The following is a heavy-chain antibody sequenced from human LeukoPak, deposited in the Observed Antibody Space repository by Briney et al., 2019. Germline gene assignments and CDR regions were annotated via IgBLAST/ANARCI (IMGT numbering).Heavy chain of an antibody. CDR1: GFTFSSYG. D-gene: IGHD3-22*01. CDR2: IRYDGSNK. J-gene: IGHJ4*02. V-gene: IGHV3-30*02. CDR3: ARDTYYYDSSGYYYFDY. Sequence: PGGSLRLSCAASGFTFSSYGMHWVRQAPGKGLEWVAFIRYDGSNKYYADSVKGRFTISRDNSKNTLYLQMNSLRAEDTAVYSCARDTYYYDSSGYYYFDYWGQGTLVTVSS.